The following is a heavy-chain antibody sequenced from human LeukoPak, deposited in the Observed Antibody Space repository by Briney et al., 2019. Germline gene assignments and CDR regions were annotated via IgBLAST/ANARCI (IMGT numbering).Heavy chain of an antibody. CDR1: GGSISSSSYS. J-gene: IGHJ5*02. Sequence: SETLSLTCTVSGGSISSSSYSWGWIRQPPGKGLEWIGSIYYSGSTYYNPSLKSRVTISVDTSKNQFSLKLSSVTAADTAVYYCGIVGAGDWFDPWGQGTLVTVSS. D-gene: IGHD1-26*01. CDR2: IYYSGST. V-gene: IGHV4-39*01. CDR3: GIVGAGDWFDP.